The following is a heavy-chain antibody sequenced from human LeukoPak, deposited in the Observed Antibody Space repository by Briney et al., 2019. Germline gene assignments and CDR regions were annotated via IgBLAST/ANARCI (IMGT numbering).Heavy chain of an antibody. J-gene: IGHJ4*02. D-gene: IGHD5-18*01. CDR3: ARQRRGYSYGTLDY. Sequence: GGSLRLSCATSGFTFNRYAMNWVRQAPGKGLEWVAVISSDGTGEFYADSVRGRFTISRDNSRNTLYLQMRSLRREDTAVYYCARQRRGYSYGTLDYWGQGTLIAVSS. V-gene: IGHV3-30*11. CDR1: GFTFNRYA. CDR2: ISSDGTGE.